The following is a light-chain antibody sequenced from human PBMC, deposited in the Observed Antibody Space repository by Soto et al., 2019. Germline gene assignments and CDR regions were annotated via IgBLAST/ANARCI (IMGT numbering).Light chain of an antibody. Sequence: QSALTQPASVSASPGQSITISCTGTSSNVWTYDLVSWYQHHPDKAPKLIIYEGTKRPSGISSRFSGSKSGNTASLTISGLQAEDDADYYCCSFAVGAALVFGGGPKVTVL. CDR3: CSFAVGAALV. V-gene: IGLV2-23*01. J-gene: IGLJ2*01. CDR2: EGT. CDR1: SSNVWTYDL.